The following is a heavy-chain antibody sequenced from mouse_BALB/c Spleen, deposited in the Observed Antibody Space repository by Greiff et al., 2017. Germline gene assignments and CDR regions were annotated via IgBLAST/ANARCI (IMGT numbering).Heavy chain of an antibody. CDR3: ARDRYGVDY. D-gene: IGHD2-14*01. J-gene: IGHJ2*01. CDR1: GFTFSDYY. Sequence: EVKLMESGGGLVKPGGSLKLSCAASGFTFSDYYMYWVRQTPEKRLEWVATISDGGSYTYYPDSVKGRFTISRDNAKNNLYLQMSSLKSEDTAMYYYARDRYGVDYWGQGTTLTVSS. V-gene: IGHV5-4*02. CDR2: ISDGGSYT.